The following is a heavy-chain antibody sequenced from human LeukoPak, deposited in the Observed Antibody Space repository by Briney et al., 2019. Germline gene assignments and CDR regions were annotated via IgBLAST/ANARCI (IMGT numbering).Heavy chain of an antibody. CDR2: INSDGSST. Sequence: GGSLRLSCAASGLTFSSYWMHWVRQAPGKGLVWVSRINSDGSSTSYADSVKGRFTISRDNAKNTLYLQMNSLRAEDTAVYYCASIYRWELLAFDIWGQGTMVTVSS. V-gene: IGHV3-74*01. CDR1: GLTFSSYW. D-gene: IGHD1-26*01. CDR3: ASIYRWELLAFDI. J-gene: IGHJ3*02.